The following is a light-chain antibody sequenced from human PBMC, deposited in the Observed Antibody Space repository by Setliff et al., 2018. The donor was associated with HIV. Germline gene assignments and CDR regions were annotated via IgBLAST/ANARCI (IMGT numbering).Light chain of an antibody. V-gene: IGLV2-14*01. Sequence: QSALTQPASVSGSPGQSITISCTGTSSDIGGYNFVSWYLHHPGKAPKLMIYEVTNRPSGVSNRFSGSKSGNTASLTISGLQADDEADYYCSSYTSSSPYVFGTGTKVTVL. J-gene: IGLJ1*01. CDR2: EVT. CDR3: SSYTSSSPYV. CDR1: SSDIGGYNF.